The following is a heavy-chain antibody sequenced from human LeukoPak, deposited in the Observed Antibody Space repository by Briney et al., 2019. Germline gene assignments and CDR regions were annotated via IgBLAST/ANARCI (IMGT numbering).Heavy chain of an antibody. CDR2: ISSTSSTI. CDR3: AKNRGAGSHYYYHMNV. V-gene: IGHV3-48*01. D-gene: IGHD1-26*01. CDR1: GLSFSTYS. J-gene: IGHJ6*03. Sequence: GGSLRLSCVASGLSFSTYSMNWVRQAPGKGLEWVSYISSTSSTIYYADSVKGRFTISRDNSKNTLYLQLNSLRVEDTAVYYCAKNRGAGSHYYYHMNVWGKGTTVTVSS.